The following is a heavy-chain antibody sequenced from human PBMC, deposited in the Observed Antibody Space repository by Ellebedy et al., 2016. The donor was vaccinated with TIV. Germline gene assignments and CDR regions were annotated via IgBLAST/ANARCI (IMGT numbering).Heavy chain of an antibody. V-gene: IGHV4-59*01. CDR2: IYYSGST. CDR3: AREGYSYGGWFDP. CDR1: GGSISSYY. Sequence: SETLSLXXTVSGGSISSYYWSWIRQPPGKGLEWIGYIYYSGSTNYNPSLKSRVTISVDTSKNQFSLKLSSVTAADTAVYYCAREGYSYGGWFDPWGQGTLVTVSS. J-gene: IGHJ5*02. D-gene: IGHD5-18*01.